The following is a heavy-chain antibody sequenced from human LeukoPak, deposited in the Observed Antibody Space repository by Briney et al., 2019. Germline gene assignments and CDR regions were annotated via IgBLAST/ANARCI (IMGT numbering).Heavy chain of an antibody. J-gene: IGHJ4*02. D-gene: IGHD3-9*01. CDR3: ASMPTTYYDILTGYSYPYFDY. CDR1: GGSFSGYY. Sequence: SETLSLTCAVYGGSFSGYYWSWIRQPPGKGLEWIGEINHSGSTNYNPSLKSRVTISVDTSKNQFSLKLSSVTAADTAVYYCASMPTTYYDILTGYSYPYFDYWGQGTLVTVPS. CDR2: INHSGST. V-gene: IGHV4-34*01.